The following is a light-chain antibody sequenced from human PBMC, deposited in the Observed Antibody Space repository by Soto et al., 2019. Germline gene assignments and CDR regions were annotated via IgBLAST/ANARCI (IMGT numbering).Light chain of an antibody. Sequence: DIHLTQSPTSLSACVGDNVTITCRASQPISNFLNWYQHKPGKAPILGIYSISNLNSGVPSRFRGSGSGKEFAITISRLQPDDFSTYYCPQSYSVPLTFGGGTNVELK. CDR3: PQSYSVPLT. V-gene: IGKV1-39*01. CDR1: QPISNF. J-gene: IGKJ4*01. CDR2: SIS.